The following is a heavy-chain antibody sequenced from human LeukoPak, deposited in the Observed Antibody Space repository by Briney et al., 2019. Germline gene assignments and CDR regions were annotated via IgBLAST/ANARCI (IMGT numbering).Heavy chain of an antibody. J-gene: IGHJ4*02. V-gene: IGHV4-59*01. D-gene: IGHD4-23*01. CDR3: ARGRNDNGGMFFDS. Sequence: PSETLSLTCTVSGASIRSYYWSWIRQAPGKGLEWVGFISYSGYTSYSPSLKSRVAISVDTSKSQFSLRLTSMTVADTVIYYCARGRNDNGGMFFDSWAQGTLVTVSS. CDR2: ISYSGYT. CDR1: GASIRSYY.